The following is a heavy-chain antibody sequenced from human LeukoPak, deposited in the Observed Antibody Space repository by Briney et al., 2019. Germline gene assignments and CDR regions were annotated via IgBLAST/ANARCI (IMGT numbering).Heavy chain of an antibody. CDR2: IRYDGSDK. J-gene: IGHJ3*01. V-gene: IGHV3-30*02. Sequence: PRGSLRLSCAASGFTFRTYGMHWVRQAPGKGLEWVTFIRYDGSDKFYADSVRGRFTISRANSKNTLFLQLNSLRVDDTAVYYCAKRADYYDSSRALYDAFDLWGQGTMVTVSS. CDR1: GFTFRTYG. D-gene: IGHD3-16*01. CDR3: AKRADYYDSSRALYDAFDL.